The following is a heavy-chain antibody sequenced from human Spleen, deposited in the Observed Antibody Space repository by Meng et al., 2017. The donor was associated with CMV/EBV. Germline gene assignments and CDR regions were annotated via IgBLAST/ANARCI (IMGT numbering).Heavy chain of an antibody. CDR1: GYTFIGYY. Sequence: ASVKVSCKASGYTFIGYYIHWVRQAPGQGLEWMGWINPNPNRGGTEYAQKFQGRVTMTSDTSISTAYMELSRLRSDDTAVYYCARIRFLETANDAFDIWGQGTMVTVSS. CDR3: ARIRFLETANDAFDI. J-gene: IGHJ3*02. V-gene: IGHV1-2*02. D-gene: IGHD3-10*01. CDR2: INPNPNRGGT.